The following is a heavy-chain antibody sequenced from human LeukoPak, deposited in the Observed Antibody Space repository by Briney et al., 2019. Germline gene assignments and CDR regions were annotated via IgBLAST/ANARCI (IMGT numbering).Heavy chain of an antibody. CDR1: GFTFSSYG. D-gene: IGHD5-12*01. V-gene: IGHV3-30*18. Sequence: GGSLRLSCAASGFTFSSYGMHWVRQAPGKGLEWVAVISYDGSNKYYADSVKGRFTISRDNSKNTLYLQMNSLRAEDTAVYYCAKPPAGRATSYYFDYWGQGTLVTVSS. J-gene: IGHJ4*02. CDR3: AKPPAGRATSYYFDY. CDR2: ISYDGSNK.